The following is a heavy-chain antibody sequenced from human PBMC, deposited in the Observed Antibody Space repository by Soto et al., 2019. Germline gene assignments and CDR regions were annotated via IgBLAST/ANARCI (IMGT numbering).Heavy chain of an antibody. CDR1: GGSFTNSSYY. CDR2: VYYRGRS. J-gene: IGHJ4*02. Sequence: SETPSLTCTVSGGSFTNSSYYWGWIRQSPGKGLEWIGSVYYRGRSYSKSSVKSRVTISVDTSKNRFSLSLNSVTASDTAVYFCVSQRTTVPTQAYFDYWGPGALVTVSS. D-gene: IGHD4-17*01. CDR3: VSQRTTVPTQAYFDY. V-gene: IGHV4-39*01.